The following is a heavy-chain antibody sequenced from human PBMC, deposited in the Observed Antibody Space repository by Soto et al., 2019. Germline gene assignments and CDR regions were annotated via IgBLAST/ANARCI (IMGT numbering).Heavy chain of an antibody. J-gene: IGHJ6*02. CDR2: IYYSGST. CDR3: ARALYGSGVLDV. D-gene: IGHD3-10*01. CDR1: GGSVTSYY. V-gene: IGHV4-59*02. Sequence: SETLSLTFTVSGGSVTSYYWSCIRQPPGKTLEWIGTIYYSGSTNYNPSLKSRVTISVDTSKSQFSLKLGSVTAADTAVYFCARALYGSGVLDVWGQGTKVTV.